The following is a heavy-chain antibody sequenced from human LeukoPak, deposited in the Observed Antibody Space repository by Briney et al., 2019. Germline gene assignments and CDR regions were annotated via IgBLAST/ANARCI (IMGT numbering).Heavy chain of an antibody. V-gene: IGHV1-18*01. J-gene: IGHJ4*02. CDR3: ARDLKMGYSSGRYSWGTGSSNDY. CDR1: GYTFTNYG. D-gene: IGHD6-19*01. CDR2: ISAYNGNT. Sequence: ASVTVSCKASGYTFTNYGISWVRQAPGQGLEWMGWISAYNGNTSYAQKFQGRITMTTDTSTSTAYMELRSLRSDDTAVYYCARDLKMGYSSGRYSWGTGSSNDYWGQGTLVTVSS.